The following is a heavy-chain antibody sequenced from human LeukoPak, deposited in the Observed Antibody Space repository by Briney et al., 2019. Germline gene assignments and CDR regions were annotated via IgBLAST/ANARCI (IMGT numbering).Heavy chain of an antibody. J-gene: IGHJ6*02. V-gene: IGHV4-61*01. CDR3: ARDLIYLTNYYYYGMDV. CDR2: MYYSGNT. D-gene: IGHD4/OR15-4a*01. Sequence: SETLSLTCVISGGSVSSSSSYWSWIRQPPGKGLEWIGYMYYSGNTSYNPSLKSRVTISVDTSKNQFSLKLNSVTAADTAVYYCARDLIYLTNYYYYGMDVWGQGTTVTVSS. CDR1: GGSVSSSSSY.